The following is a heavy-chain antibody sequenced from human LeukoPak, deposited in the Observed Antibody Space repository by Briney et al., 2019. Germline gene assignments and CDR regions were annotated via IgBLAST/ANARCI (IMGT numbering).Heavy chain of an antibody. V-gene: IGHV3-30*04. D-gene: IGHD4-17*01. CDR2: ISLYGSDK. CDR3: ARDPTTRSNQPQYYIDY. CDR1: GFIFSRYA. Sequence: QAGGSLRLSCAASGFIFSRYAMHWVRQAPGKGLEWVAVISLYGSDKYYADSVKGRFTISRDDSKNTLYLQMNSLRADDTAVYYCARDPTTRSNQPQYYIDYWGQGTLVTVSS. J-gene: IGHJ4*02.